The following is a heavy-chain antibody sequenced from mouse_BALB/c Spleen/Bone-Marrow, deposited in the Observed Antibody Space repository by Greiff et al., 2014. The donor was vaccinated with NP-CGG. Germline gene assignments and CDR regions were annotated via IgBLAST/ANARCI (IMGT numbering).Heavy chain of an antibody. CDR2: IYPYNGGT. Sequence: EVQLQQSGPELVKPGASVKISCKASGYTFTDYYMHWVKQSHGKSLEWIGYIYPYNGGTGYNQKFKSKATLTVDNSSSTAYMELRSLTSEDSAVYYGARSYGNWYFDVWGAGTTVTVSS. V-gene: IGHV1S29*02. J-gene: IGHJ1*01. D-gene: IGHD2-10*02. CDR1: GYTFTDYY. CDR3: ARSYGNWYFDV.